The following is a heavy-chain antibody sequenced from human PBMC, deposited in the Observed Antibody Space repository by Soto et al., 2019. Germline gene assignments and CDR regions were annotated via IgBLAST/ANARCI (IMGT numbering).Heavy chain of an antibody. V-gene: IGHV1-69*02. CDR1: GGTFSSYT. CDR3: AMEYCSSTSCYRDY. CDR2: IIPILGIA. J-gene: IGHJ4*02. Sequence: QVQLVQSGAEVKKPGSSVKVSCKASGGTFSSYTISWVRQAPGQGLEWRGRIIPILGIANYAQKFQGRVTXTAGKSTSTAYMELSSLRSEDTAVYYCAMEYCSSTSCYRDYWGQGTLVTVSS. D-gene: IGHD2-2*02.